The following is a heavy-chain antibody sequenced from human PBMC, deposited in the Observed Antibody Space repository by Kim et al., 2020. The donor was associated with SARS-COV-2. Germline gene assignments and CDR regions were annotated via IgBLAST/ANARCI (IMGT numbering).Heavy chain of an antibody. J-gene: IGHJ6*02. D-gene: IGHD4-17*01. CDR1: GYTFTSYY. V-gene: IGHV1-46*01. CDR2: INPSGGST. Sequence: ASVKVSCKASGYTFTSYYMHWVRQAPGQGLEWMGIINPSGGSTSYAQKFQGRVTMTRDTSTSTVYMELSSLRSEDTAVYYCARVLGDYGDYVIHYYYGMDVWGQGTTVTVSS. CDR3: ARVLGDYGDYVIHYYYGMDV.